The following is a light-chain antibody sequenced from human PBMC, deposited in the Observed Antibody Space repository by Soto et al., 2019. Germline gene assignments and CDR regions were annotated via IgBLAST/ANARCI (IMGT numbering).Light chain of an antibody. V-gene: IGKV3-11*01. CDR2: DAS. CDR3: QQRGNWPLT. CDR1: QSVSSY. Sequence: EIVLTQSPATLSLSPGEKATLSCRASQSVSSYLAWYQQKPGQAPSLLIYDASKRATGIPARFSGSGSGTEFTLTISSPEPEDFAVYYCQQRGNWPLTFGGGTKVEIK. J-gene: IGKJ4*01.